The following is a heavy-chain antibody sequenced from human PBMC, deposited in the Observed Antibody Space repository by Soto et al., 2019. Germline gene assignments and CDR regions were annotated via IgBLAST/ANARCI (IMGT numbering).Heavy chain of an antibody. CDR3: ARGGYDILTGYGFDY. V-gene: IGHV1-69*13. J-gene: IGHJ4*02. CDR2: IIPIFGTA. D-gene: IGHD3-9*01. Sequence: GXSVKVSCKASGGTFSGYAISWVRQAPGQGLEWMGGIIPIFGTANYAQKFQGRVTITADESTSTAYMELSSLRSEDTAVYYCARGGYDILTGYGFDYWGQGPLVTVSS. CDR1: GGTFSGYA.